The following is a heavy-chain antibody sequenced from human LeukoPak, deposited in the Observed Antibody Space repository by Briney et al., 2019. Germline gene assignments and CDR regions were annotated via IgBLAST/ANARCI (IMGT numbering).Heavy chain of an antibody. Sequence: GGSLRLSCAASGFTFSSYDMHWVRQATGKGLEWVSAIGTAGDTYYPGSVKGRFTISRENAKNSLYLQMNSLRAGDTAVYYCARGLGPQNTDAFDIWGQGTMVTVSS. CDR3: ARGLGPQNTDAFDI. CDR2: IGTAGDT. D-gene: IGHD7-27*01. V-gene: IGHV3-13*01. CDR1: GFTFSSYD. J-gene: IGHJ3*02.